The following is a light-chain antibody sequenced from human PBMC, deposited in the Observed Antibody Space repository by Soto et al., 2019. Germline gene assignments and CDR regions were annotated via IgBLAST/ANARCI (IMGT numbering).Light chain of an antibody. CDR1: QSVGSN. V-gene: IGKV3-15*01. J-gene: IGKJ1*01. CDR2: GAS. Sequence: EIVMTQSPATLSVSPGERATLSCRASQSVGSNLAWYQQKPGQAPRLLIYGASTRATGIPARFGGSGSGTEFPLTISSLQSEDFAIYFCQQYNNWPPDRTFGQGTKVEIK. CDR3: QQYNNWPPDRT.